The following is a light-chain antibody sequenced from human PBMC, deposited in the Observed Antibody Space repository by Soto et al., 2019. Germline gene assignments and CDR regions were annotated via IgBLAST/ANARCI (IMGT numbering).Light chain of an antibody. CDR2: GAS. J-gene: IGKJ1*01. CDR1: QSVSSSY. V-gene: IGKV3-20*01. Sequence: EIVLTQSPGTLSLSSGERATLSCRASQSVSSSYLAWYQQKPGQAPRLLIYGASSRATGIPDRFSGSGSGTDFTLTISSLQPEDFATYYCQQSYSTPWTFGQGTKVDIK. CDR3: QQSYSTPWT.